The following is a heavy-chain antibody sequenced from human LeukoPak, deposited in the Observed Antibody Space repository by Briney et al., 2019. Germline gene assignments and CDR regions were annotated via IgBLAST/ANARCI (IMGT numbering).Heavy chain of an antibody. Sequence: GGSLRLSCAASGFTFTNYALNWVRQAPGKGLEWVSTISAPGTVTYYADSVKGRFTISRDNSKNTLYLQMDSLGAEDTAVYHCVRESDVWSGPGIGRPLDVWGKGTTVTVSS. CDR2: ISAPGTVT. V-gene: IGHV3-23*01. CDR1: GFTFTNYA. CDR3: VRESDVWSGPGIGRPLDV. D-gene: IGHD3-3*01. J-gene: IGHJ6*04.